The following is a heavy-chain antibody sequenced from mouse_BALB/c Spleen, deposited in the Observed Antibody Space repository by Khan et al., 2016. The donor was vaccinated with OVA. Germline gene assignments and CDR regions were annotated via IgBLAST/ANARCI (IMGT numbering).Heavy chain of an antibody. Sequence: EVKLEESGPGLVKPSQSLSLTCSVTGYSITSGYYWNWIRQFPGNKLEWMGYKVYDGSNNYNPSLKNRISITRDTHKNQFFLQLNSVTTEDTATDYWARGGRWFAHWGPGTLVTVSA. CDR1: GYSITSGYY. V-gene: IGHV3-6*02. CDR3: ARGGRWFAH. D-gene: IGHD3-3*01. J-gene: IGHJ3*01. CDR2: KVYDGSN.